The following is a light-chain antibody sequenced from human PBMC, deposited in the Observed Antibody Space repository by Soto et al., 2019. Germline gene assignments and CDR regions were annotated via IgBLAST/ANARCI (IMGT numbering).Light chain of an antibody. V-gene: IGLV2-14*03. CDR2: DVS. J-gene: IGLJ2*01. CDR1: SSDVGDYNY. CDR3: SSYPSTSTVV. Sequence: QSALTQPASVSGSPGQSITISCTGTSSDVGDYNYVSWYQQHPGKAPKLMIYDVSNRPSGVSNRFSGSKSGNTASLTISGLQAEDEADYYSSSYPSTSTVVFGGGTKLTVL.